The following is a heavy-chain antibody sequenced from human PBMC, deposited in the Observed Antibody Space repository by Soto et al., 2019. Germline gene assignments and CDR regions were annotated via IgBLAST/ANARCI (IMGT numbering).Heavy chain of an antibody. V-gene: IGHV4-59*08. CDR3: ARRWGDGFDI. CDR1: RGSMRDYH. Sequence: SESRLVTDSISRGSMRDYHWNCIRQTPAKGVERIGYLHNSGNPTYSSSLKSRVTISVDMSEKQSSLKLASVTAADTAVYYCARRWGDGFDIWGQGTMFTVSS. D-gene: IGHD3-16*01. J-gene: IGHJ3*02. CDR2: LHNSGNP.